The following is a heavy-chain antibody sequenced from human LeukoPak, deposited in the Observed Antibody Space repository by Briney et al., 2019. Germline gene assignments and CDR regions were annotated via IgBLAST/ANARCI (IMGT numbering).Heavy chain of an antibody. CDR2: ISSSGSTI. D-gene: IGHD3-22*01. Sequence: GGSLRLSCAASGFTVSSYEMNWVLQAPGKGLEWVSYISSSGSTIYYADSVKGRFTISRDNAKNSLYLQMNSLRAEDTAVYYCARATYYYDSSGYYNYYYYMDVWGKGTTVTVSS. CDR1: GFTVSSYE. CDR3: ARATYYYDSSGYYNYYYYMDV. V-gene: IGHV3-48*03. J-gene: IGHJ6*03.